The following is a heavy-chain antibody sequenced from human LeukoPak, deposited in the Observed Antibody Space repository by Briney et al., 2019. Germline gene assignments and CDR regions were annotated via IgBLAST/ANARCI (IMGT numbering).Heavy chain of an antibody. Sequence: GGSLRLSCAASGFTFSSMNWVRQAPGKGLEWVSYISSSSSTIYYADSVKGRFTISRDNAKNSLYLQMNSLRAEDTAVYYCARDQVTMIVPQVAFDIWGQGTMVTVSS. CDR2: ISSSSSTI. CDR1: GFTFSS. J-gene: IGHJ3*02. CDR3: ARDQVTMIVPQVAFDI. D-gene: IGHD3-22*01. V-gene: IGHV3-48*01.